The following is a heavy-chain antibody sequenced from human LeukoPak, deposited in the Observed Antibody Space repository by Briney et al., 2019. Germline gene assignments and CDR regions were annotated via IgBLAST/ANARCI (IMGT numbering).Heavy chain of an antibody. J-gene: IGHJ4*02. Sequence: SETLCLTCTASGGPISSYYLSWIRQPPGKGLEWIGYIYYSGTTNYNPSLKSRVTISVDTSKNQFSLKLSSVTAADTAVYYCARDQSSRDPFGELDYWGQGTLVTVSS. D-gene: IGHD3-10*01. CDR2: IYYSGTT. CDR1: GGPISSYY. V-gene: IGHV4-59*01. CDR3: ARDQSSRDPFGELDY.